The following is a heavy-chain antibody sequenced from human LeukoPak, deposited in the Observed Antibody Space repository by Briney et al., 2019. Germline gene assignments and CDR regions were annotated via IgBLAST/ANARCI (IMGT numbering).Heavy chain of an antibody. D-gene: IGHD1-1*01. CDR1: GFTFSSYA. J-gene: IGHJ4*02. Sequence: PGGSLRLSCAASGFTFSSYAVSWVRQDPARGLEWVSSLRGDGETFYADSVKGRFTLSRDDSRNTVYLHLNNLRVEDTAVYYCAKASRVSNADAVLWGQGTVVTVS. CDR2: LRGDGET. CDR3: AKASRVSNADAVL. V-gene: IGHV3-23*01.